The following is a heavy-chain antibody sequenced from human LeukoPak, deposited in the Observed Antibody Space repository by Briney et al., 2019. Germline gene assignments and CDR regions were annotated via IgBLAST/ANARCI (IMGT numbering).Heavy chain of an antibody. D-gene: IGHD3-22*01. V-gene: IGHV1-8*03. CDR2: MNPNSGNT. Sequence: ASVKVSCKASGYTFTSYDINWVRQATGQGLEGMGCMNPNSGNTGYAQKFQGRVTITRNTSISTAYMELSSLRSEDTAVYYCARESLGSYKTVVIVARGHDAFDMWGQGTMVTVSS. CDR1: GYTFTSYD. CDR3: ARESLGSYKTVVIVARGHDAFDM. J-gene: IGHJ3*02.